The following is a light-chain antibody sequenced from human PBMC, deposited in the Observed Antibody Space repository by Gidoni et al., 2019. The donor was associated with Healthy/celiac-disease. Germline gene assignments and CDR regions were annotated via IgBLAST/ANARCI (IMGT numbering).Light chain of an antibody. Sequence: EIVLTQSPATLSLSPGERATLSCRASQSVSSYLAWYQQKPCQAPRLLIYDASNRATGIPARFSGSGSGTDFTLTIISLEPEDFAVYYCQQRSNWLWTFGQGTKVEIK. J-gene: IGKJ1*01. CDR3: QQRSNWLWT. CDR2: DAS. V-gene: IGKV3-11*01. CDR1: QSVSSY.